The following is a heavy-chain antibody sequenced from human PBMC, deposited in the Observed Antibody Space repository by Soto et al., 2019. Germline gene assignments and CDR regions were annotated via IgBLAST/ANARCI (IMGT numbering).Heavy chain of an antibody. Sequence: SVKVSCKASGGTFSSYAISWVRQAPGQGLEWMGGIIPIFGTANYAQKLQGRVTITADESTITAYMELSSLRSEDTAVYYCARDLLKQMATIRNPYYYYCMDVWGQGTTVTVSS. D-gene: IGHD5-12*01. CDR2: IIPIFGTA. CDR1: GGTFSSYA. J-gene: IGHJ6*02. CDR3: ARDLLKQMATIRNPYYYYCMDV. V-gene: IGHV1-69*13.